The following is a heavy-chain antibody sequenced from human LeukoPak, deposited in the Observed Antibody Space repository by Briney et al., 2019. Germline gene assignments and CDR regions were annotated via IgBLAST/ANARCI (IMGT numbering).Heavy chain of an antibody. CDR2: IIPILGIA. D-gene: IGHD2-15*01. J-gene: IGHJ6*02. V-gene: IGHV1-69*04. CDR1: GGTFSSYA. Sequence: ASVKVSCKASGGTFSSYATSWVRQAPGQGLEWMGRIIPILGIANYAQKFQGRVTITADKSTSTAYMELSSLRSEDTAVYYCARDRDIVVVVAASTSYGMDVWGQGTTVTVSS. CDR3: ARDRDIVVVVAASTSYGMDV.